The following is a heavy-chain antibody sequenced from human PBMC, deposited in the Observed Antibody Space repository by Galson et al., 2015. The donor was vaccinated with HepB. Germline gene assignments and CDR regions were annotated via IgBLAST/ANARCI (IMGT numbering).Heavy chain of an antibody. Sequence: SLRLSCAASGFTFSSYGMHWVRQAPGKGLEWVAVISYDGSNKYYADSVKGRFTISRDNSKNTLYLQMNSLRAEDTAVYYCAKDFVRLDTAMVSNPWRYYYYYGMDVWGQGTTVTVSS. J-gene: IGHJ6*02. CDR3: AKDFVRLDTAMVSNPWRYYYYYGMDV. V-gene: IGHV3-30*18. CDR2: ISYDGSNK. D-gene: IGHD5-18*01. CDR1: GFTFSSYG.